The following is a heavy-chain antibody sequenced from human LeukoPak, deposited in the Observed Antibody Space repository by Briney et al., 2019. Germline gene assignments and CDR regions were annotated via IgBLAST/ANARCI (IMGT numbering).Heavy chain of an antibody. Sequence: GASVKVSCKTSVYTFTRYDINWGRQAPGQELEWMGWRNPNSGNTGYAQKFQGRVTMTRNTSISTAYMELSSLRSEDTAVYYCATVSGSHPPYDYWGQGTLVTVSS. V-gene: IGHV1-8*01. CDR2: RNPNSGNT. CDR1: VYTFTRYD. CDR3: ATVSGSHPPYDY. J-gene: IGHJ4*02. D-gene: IGHD3-10*01.